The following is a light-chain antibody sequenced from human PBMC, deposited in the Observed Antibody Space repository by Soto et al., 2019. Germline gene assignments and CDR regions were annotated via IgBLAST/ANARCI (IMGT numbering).Light chain of an antibody. Sequence: EIVMTPSPATPSGSPGERATLSCRASQSVSSNLAWYQQKPGQAPRLLIYGASTRATGIPARFSGSGSGTEFTLTISSLQSEDFAVYYCQQYNNWPPWTFGQGTKVDTK. CDR1: QSVSSN. V-gene: IGKV3-15*01. J-gene: IGKJ1*01. CDR2: GAS. CDR3: QQYNNWPPWT.